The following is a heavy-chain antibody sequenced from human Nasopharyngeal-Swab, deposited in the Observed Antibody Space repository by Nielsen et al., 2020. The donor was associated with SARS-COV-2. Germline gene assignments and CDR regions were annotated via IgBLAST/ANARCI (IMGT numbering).Heavy chain of an antibody. CDR1: GYTFTSYY. CDR2: INPSGGST. V-gene: IGHV1-46*01. D-gene: IGHD3-3*01. CDR3: ARGDDTAKDILRFLEWMNWFDP. J-gene: IGHJ5*02. Sequence: ASVKVSCKASGYTFTSYYMHWVRQAPGQGLEWMGIINPSGGSTSYAQKFQGRVTMTRDTSTRTVYMELSSLRSEDTAVYYCARGDDTAKDILRFLEWMNWFDPWGQGTLVTVSS.